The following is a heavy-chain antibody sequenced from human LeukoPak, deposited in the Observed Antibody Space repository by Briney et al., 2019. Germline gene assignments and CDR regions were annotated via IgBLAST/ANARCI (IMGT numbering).Heavy chain of an antibody. D-gene: IGHD3-22*01. CDR3: AKGEGMIVVVITY. CDR2: ISSSSSYI. J-gene: IGHJ4*02. V-gene: IGHV3-21*04. CDR1: GFTFSSYS. Sequence: GGSLRLSCAASGFTFSSYSMNWVRQAPGKGLEWVSSISSSSSYIYYADSVKGRFTISIDNSKNTLYLQMNSLRAEDTAVYYCAKGEGMIVVVITYWGQGTLVTVSS.